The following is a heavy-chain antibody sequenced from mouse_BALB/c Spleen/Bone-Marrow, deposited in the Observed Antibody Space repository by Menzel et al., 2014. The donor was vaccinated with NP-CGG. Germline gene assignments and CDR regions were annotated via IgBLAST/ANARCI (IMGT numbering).Heavy chain of an antibody. CDR2: FNPNNGGA. CDR3: ARAGWYDH. Sequence: EVQLQQSGPELVMPGSSVKMSCKTSGYSFTDYTIHWVKQSHGKSLEWIGGFNPNNGGANYNQKFKDKATLTLDKSSRTAYMEFRSLTFEDSAVYYCARAGWYDHWGQGTTLTVSS. CDR1: GYSFTDYT. D-gene: IGHD1-1*02. V-gene: IGHV1-22*01. J-gene: IGHJ2*01.